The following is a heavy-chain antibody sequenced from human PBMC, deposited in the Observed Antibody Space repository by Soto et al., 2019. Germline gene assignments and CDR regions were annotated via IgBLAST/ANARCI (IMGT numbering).Heavy chain of an antibody. CDR3: ARNSVGGSGKISGSFNY. D-gene: IGHD3-10*01. Sequence: ASVKVSCKASGYTFTSYGISWVRQAPGQGLEWMGWISAYNGNTNYAQKLQGRVTMTTDTSTSTAYMELRSLRSDDTAVYYCARNSVGGSGKISGSFNYWGQGTLVTVSS. CDR2: ISAYNGNT. J-gene: IGHJ4*02. CDR1: GYTFTSYG. V-gene: IGHV1-18*01.